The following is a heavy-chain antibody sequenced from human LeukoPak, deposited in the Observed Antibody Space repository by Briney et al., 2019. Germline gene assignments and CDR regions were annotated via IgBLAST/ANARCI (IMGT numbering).Heavy chain of an antibody. CDR2: IDNRGNT. D-gene: IGHD3-3*01. CDR3: ARWGDGSGSYRGFDI. CDR1: GGSNSSQY. V-gene: IGHV4-59*11. Sequence: PSETLSLTCTVSGGSNSSQYWTWIRQPPGKGPEWIAYIDNRGNTNYNPSLRSRVTISIDTSKNQFSLKLSSVTAADTAVYYCARWGDGSGSYRGFDIWGQGTMVTVSS. J-gene: IGHJ3*02.